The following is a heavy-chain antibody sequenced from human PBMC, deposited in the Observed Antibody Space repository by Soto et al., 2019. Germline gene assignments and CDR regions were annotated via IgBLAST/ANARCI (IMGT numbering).Heavy chain of an antibody. V-gene: IGHV1-69*12. J-gene: IGHJ4*02. CDR1: GGTFSSYA. D-gene: IGHD5-18*01. CDR2: IIPIFGTA. CDR3: ARDTPGRGYSYGPFDY. Sequence: QVQLVQSGAEVKKPGSSVKVSCKASGGTFSSYAISWVRQAPGQGLEWMGGIIPIFGTANYAQKFQGRVTITADESTSTAYRELSSLRSEDTAVYYCARDTPGRGYSYGPFDYWGQGTLVTVSS.